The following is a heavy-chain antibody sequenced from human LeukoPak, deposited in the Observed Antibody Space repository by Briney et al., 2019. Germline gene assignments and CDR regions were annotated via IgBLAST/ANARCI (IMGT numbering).Heavy chain of an antibody. CDR2: IYAGGRT. V-gene: IGHV3-53*04. Sequence: GGSLRLSCAASGFTVSTNYRSWVRQAPGKGLEWVSSIYAGGRTKYADSVKGRYTISRHNSNTLYLQMNTLKTEDTAVYYCARVRLDYSETRIDSFDVWGQGTMVTVSS. CDR3: ARVRLDYSETRIDSFDV. J-gene: IGHJ3*01. D-gene: IGHD6-19*01. CDR1: GFTVSTNY.